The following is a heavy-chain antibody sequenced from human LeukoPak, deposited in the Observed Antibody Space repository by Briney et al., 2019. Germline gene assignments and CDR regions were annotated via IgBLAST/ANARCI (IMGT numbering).Heavy chain of an antibody. D-gene: IGHD3-10*01. V-gene: IGHV4-34*01. CDR3: ARGRGLWFGESYFDY. CDR1: GGSFSGYY. CDR2: INHSGST. Sequence: SETLSLTCAVYGGSFSGYYWGWIRQPPGKGLEWIGEINHSGSTNYNPSLKSRVTISVDTSKNQFSLKLSSVTAADTAVYYCARGRGLWFGESYFDYWGQGTLVTVSS. J-gene: IGHJ4*02.